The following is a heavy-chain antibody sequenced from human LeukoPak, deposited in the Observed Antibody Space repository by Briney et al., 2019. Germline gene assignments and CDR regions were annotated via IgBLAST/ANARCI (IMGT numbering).Heavy chain of an antibody. J-gene: IGHJ4*02. V-gene: IGHV3-30*04. CDR2: MSYDGIHI. Sequence: GGSLRLSCATSGFTFSSYALHWVRQAPGKGLEWVAVMSYDGIHIYYADSVKGRFTISRDNSKNTLHLQMNSLRADDTAVYYCARDNPAGSGSSLWGQGTLVTVSS. D-gene: IGHD1-26*01. CDR3: ARDNPAGSGSSL. CDR1: GFTFSSYA.